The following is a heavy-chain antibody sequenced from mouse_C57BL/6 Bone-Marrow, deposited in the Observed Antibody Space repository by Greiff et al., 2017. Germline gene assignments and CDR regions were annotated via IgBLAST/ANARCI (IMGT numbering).Heavy chain of an antibody. CDR1: GFNIKDDY. V-gene: IGHV14-4*01. J-gene: IGHJ3*01. Sequence: EVQLQQSGAELVRPGASVKLSCTASGFNIKDDYMHWVKQRPEQGLEWIGWIDPENGDTEYASKFQGKATITADTSSNTAYLQLSSLTSADTAVYYCTPLAWCAYWGQGTLVTVSA. CDR3: TPLAWCAY. CDR2: IDPENGDT.